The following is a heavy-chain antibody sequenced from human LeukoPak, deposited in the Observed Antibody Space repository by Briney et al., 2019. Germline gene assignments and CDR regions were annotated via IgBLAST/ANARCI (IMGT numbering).Heavy chain of an antibody. CDR3: ARGASTYSDY. Sequence: GGSLRLSCAASGFTFSDYWMHWVRQAPGKGLVRVSRLTSDGRSTSYADSVKGRFTMSRDNAKNTLFLQMNSLRDEDTAVYYCARGASTYSDYWGQGTPVTVSS. CDR2: LTSDGRST. J-gene: IGHJ4*02. CDR1: GFTFSDYW. V-gene: IGHV3-74*01.